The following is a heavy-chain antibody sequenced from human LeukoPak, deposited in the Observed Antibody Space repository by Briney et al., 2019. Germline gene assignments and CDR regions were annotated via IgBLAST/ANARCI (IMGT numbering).Heavy chain of an antibody. CDR3: TRASGLGSTFDS. Sequence: GGSLRLSCAASGFSFSNVWMSWARQTPGKGLEWVANINGDGSERNYVDSVKGRFTISRDNAKNSLYLQMNSLRNEDTAVYHCTRASGLGSTFDSWGQGILVTVSS. CDR1: GFSFSNVW. V-gene: IGHV3-7*01. CDR2: INGDGSER. J-gene: IGHJ4*02. D-gene: IGHD3-10*01.